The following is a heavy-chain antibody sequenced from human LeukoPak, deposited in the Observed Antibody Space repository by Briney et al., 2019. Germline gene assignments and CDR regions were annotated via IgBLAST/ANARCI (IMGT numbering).Heavy chain of an antibody. J-gene: IGHJ4*02. Sequence: ASVKVSCKASGYTFTGYYMHWVRQAPGQGLEWMGRINPNSGGTNYEQKFQGRVTMTRDTSISTAYMELSRLRSDDTAVYYCARIGLWFGELWPFDYWGQGTLVTVSS. CDR1: GYTFTGYY. CDR3: ARIGLWFGELWPFDY. V-gene: IGHV1-2*06. D-gene: IGHD3-10*01. CDR2: INPNSGGT.